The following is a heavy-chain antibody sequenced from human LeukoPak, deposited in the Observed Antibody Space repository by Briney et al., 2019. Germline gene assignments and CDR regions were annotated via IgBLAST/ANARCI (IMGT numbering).Heavy chain of an antibody. J-gene: IGHJ4*02. V-gene: IGHV3-48*01. Sequence: PWGALRLSCAASGFTFSSYSMNWVRQAPGKGLEWVSYISSSSSTIYYADSVKGRFTISRDNAKNSLYLQMNSLRAEDTAAYYCARIRYGDYFDYWGQGTLVTVSS. CDR2: ISSSSSTI. CDR1: GFTFSSYS. D-gene: IGHD4-17*01. CDR3: ARIRYGDYFDY.